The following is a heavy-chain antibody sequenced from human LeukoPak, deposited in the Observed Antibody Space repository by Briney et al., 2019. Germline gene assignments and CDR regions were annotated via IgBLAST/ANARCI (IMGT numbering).Heavy chain of an antibody. V-gene: IGHV3-23*01. CDR3: AKEVSAYGGFDY. J-gene: IGHJ4*02. CDR2: ISSSGGST. Sequence: GGSLRLSCADSGFTFSSYGMTWVRQAPGKGLEWVSSISSSGGSTYYADSVKGRFTISRDNSKNTLYLQMNSLRTEDTAVYYCAKEVSAYGGFDYWGLGTLVTVSS. D-gene: IGHD4-17*01. CDR1: GFTFSSYG.